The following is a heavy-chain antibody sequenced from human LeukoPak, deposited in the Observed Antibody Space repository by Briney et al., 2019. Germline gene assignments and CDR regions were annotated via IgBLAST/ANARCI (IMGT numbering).Heavy chain of an antibody. Sequence: ASVKVSCKASGYTFTNYYIHWVRQATGQGLEWMGWMNPNSGNTGYAQRFQGRVTMTRNTSISTAYMELSSLRSEDTAVYYCATQNDPHYYYYYMDVWGKGTTVTISS. CDR3: ATQNDPHYYYYYMDV. CDR1: GYTFTNYY. CDR2: MNPNSGNT. D-gene: IGHD1-1*01. V-gene: IGHV1-8*02. J-gene: IGHJ6*03.